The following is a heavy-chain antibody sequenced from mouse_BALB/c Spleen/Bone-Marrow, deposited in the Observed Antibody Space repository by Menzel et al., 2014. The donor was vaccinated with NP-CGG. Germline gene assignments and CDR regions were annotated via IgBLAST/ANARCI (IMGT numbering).Heavy chain of an antibody. D-gene: IGHD1-1*01. CDR1: GFTFXSFA. CDR3: ARSGSSSGYFDY. V-gene: IGHV5-17*02. CDR2: ISSGSSTI. J-gene: IGHJ2*01. Sequence: EVKLMESGGGLVQPGGSRKLSCAASGFTFXSFAMHWVRQAPEKGLEWVAYISSGSSTIYYADTVMGRFTISRDNPKNTLFLQMTSLRSEDTAMYYCARSGSSSGYFDYWGQGTTLPVPS.